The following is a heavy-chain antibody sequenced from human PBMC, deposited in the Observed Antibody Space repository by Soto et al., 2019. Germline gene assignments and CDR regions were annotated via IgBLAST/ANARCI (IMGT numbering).Heavy chain of an antibody. CDR2: VYYTGST. CDR3: AKGSGSYYMGPYYYYYMDV. V-gene: IGHV4-59*08. J-gene: IGHJ6*03. D-gene: IGHD3-10*01. CDR1: GGSISSYY. Sequence: PSETLSLTCTVSGGSISSYYWSWIRQPPGKGLEWIGYVYYTGSTYYNPSLKSRVTISVDTSKNQFSLKLSSVTAADTAVYYCAKGSGSYYMGPYYYYYMDVWGKGTTVTVS.